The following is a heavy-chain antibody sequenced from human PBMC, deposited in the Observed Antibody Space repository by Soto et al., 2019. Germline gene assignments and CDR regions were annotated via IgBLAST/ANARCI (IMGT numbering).Heavy chain of an antibody. J-gene: IGHJ4*02. CDR3: ARFTIAAAGTLFDY. CDR1: GHTFTSYY. CDR2: INPNSGGT. V-gene: IGHV1-2*02. Sequence: ASVTVSCPASGHTFTSYYLPLVRQAPGQGLEWMGWINPNSGGTNYAQKFQGRVTMTRDTSISTAYMELSRLRSDDTAVYYCARFTIAAAGTLFDYWGQGTLVTVSS. D-gene: IGHD6-13*01.